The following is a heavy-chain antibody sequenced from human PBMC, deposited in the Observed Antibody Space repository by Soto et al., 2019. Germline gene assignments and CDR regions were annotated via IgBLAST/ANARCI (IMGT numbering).Heavy chain of an antibody. Sequence: GGSLRLSCAASGFTFDDYTMHWVRQAPGKGLEWVSLISLDGGSTYYADSVKGRFTISRDNSKNSLYLQMNSLRTEDTALYYCAKDRSHCSGGSCYTMDFDYWGQGTLVTVSS. J-gene: IGHJ4*02. CDR1: GFTFDDYT. CDR3: AKDRSHCSGGSCYTMDFDY. CDR2: ISLDGGST. D-gene: IGHD2-15*01. V-gene: IGHV3-43*01.